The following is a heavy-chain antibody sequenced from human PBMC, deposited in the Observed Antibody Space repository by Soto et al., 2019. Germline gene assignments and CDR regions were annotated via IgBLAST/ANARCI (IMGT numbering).Heavy chain of an antibody. D-gene: IGHD1-26*01. CDR3: AAPTIRARGYYYGMDV. J-gene: IGHJ6*02. V-gene: IGHV5-10-1*01. CDR2: IDPSDSYT. Sequence: GESLKISCKGSGYSFTSYWISWVRQMPGKGLEWMGRIDPSDSYTNYSPSFQGHVTISADKSISTAYLQWSSLKASDTAMYYCAAPTIRARGYYYGMDVWGQGTTVTVSS. CDR1: GYSFTSYW.